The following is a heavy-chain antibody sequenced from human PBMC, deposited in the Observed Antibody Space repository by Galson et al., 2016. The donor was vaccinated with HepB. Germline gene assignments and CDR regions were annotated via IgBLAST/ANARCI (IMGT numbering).Heavy chain of an antibody. J-gene: IGHJ6*02. CDR1: DFTFSSYA. Sequence: SLRLSCAASDFTFSSYALHWVRQAPGKGLDWVAGISYDGSKTYYVESVKGRFIISRDNSKNTLYLQMNSLRPEDTALYYCARGGKMNRDADNLVFYYVLDVWGQGATVTVSS. V-gene: IGHV3-30*04. CDR3: ARGGKMNRDADNLVFYYVLDV. CDR2: ISYDGSKT. D-gene: IGHD5-24*01.